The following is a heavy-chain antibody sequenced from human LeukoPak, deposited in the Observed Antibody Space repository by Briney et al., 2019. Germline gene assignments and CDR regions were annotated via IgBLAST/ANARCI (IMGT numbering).Heavy chain of an antibody. CDR2: IYYSGST. D-gene: IGHD3-10*01. CDR3: ARHYYGSGSYGGQSWFDP. V-gene: IGHV4-59*08. Sequence: TSSETLSLTCTVSGGSISSYYWSWIRQPPGKGLEWIGYIYYSGSTNYNPSLKSRVTISVDTSKNQFSLKLSSVTAADTAVYYCARHYYGSGSYGGQSWFDPWGQGTLVTVSS. CDR1: GGSISSYY. J-gene: IGHJ5*02.